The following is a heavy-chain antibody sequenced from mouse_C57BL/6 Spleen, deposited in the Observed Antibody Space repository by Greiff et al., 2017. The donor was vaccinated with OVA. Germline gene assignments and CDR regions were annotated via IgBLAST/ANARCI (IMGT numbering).Heavy chain of an antibody. D-gene: IGHD2-1*01. CDR2: IHPNSGST. J-gene: IGHJ2*01. V-gene: IGHV1-64*01. Sequence: QVQLQQPGAELVKPGASVKLSCKASGYTFTSYWMHWVKQRPGQGLEWIGLIHPNSGSTNYNEKFKSKATLTVDKSSSTAYMQLSSLTSEDSAVYYCARQNLCGNYVYFDYWGQGTTLTVSS. CDR3: ARQNLCGNYVYFDY. CDR1: GYTFTSYW.